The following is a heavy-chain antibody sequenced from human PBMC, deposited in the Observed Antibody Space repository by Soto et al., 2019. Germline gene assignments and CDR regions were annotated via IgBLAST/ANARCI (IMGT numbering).Heavy chain of an antibody. J-gene: IGHJ4*02. V-gene: IGHV1-69*01. CDR2: ITPIFATA. CDR1: GGTRSSFT. Sequence: QVQLVQSGAQLKKPGSSVKVSCKASGGTRSSFTISWVRQAPGQGPEWMGGITPIFATANYAQKFQGRVTITADESTNTVYMELSSLRSEDTAVYYCARWRGTVTTPGFMGPLDYWGQGTLVSVSS. CDR3: ARWRGTVTTPGFMGPLDY. D-gene: IGHD3-3*01.